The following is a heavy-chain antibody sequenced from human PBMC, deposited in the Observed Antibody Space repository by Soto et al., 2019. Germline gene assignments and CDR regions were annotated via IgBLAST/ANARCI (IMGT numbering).Heavy chain of an antibody. Sequence: QVQLQQSGAGLLKPSETLSLTCDVYGGSFSDYIWTWIRQTPGKGLQWIGQINHSGSANYNPSLKSRVTISAHTSSSQFSLELSSVTAADTAVYYCARGLISGSHYSGGWYYFDSWGQGTQVTVSS. CDR1: GGSFSDYI. V-gene: IGHV4-34*01. J-gene: IGHJ4*02. D-gene: IGHD1-26*01. CDR3: ARGLISGSHYSGGWYYFDS. CDR2: INHSGSA.